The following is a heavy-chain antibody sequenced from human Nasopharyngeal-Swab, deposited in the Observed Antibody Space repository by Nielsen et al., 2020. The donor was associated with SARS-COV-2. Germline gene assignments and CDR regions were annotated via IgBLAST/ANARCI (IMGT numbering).Heavy chain of an antibody. CDR1: GSTFSSYA. D-gene: IGHD6-13*01. CDR2: ISGSGGST. Sequence: GGSLRLSCAASGSTFSSYAMSWVRQAPGKGLEWVSAISGSGGSTYYADSVKGRFTISRDNSKNTLYLQMNSLRAEDTAVYYCAKDLRSSSRGGMDVWGQGTTVTVSS. J-gene: IGHJ6*02. CDR3: AKDLRSSSRGGMDV. V-gene: IGHV3-23*01.